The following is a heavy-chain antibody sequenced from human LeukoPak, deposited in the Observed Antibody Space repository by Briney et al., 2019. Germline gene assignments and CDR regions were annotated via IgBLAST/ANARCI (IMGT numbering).Heavy chain of an antibody. J-gene: IGHJ6*03. D-gene: IGHD5-12*01. CDR1: GYTFTNYY. V-gene: IGHV1-46*01. CDR2: FNPSGGST. CDR3: ASSGYDWNYYYYMDV. Sequence: ASVKVSCKGSGYTFTNYYMHWVRQAPGQGLEWMGVFNPSGGSTSYAQKFQGRVTMTRDMSTSTVYMELSSLRSEDTAVYYCASSGYDWNYYYYMDVWGKGTTVPVSS.